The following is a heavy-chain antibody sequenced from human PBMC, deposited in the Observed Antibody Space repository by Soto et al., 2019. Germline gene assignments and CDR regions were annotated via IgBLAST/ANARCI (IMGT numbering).Heavy chain of an antibody. D-gene: IGHD2-2*01. Sequence: ASVKVSCKASGYTFTSYDINWVRQATGQGLEWMGWMNPNSGNTGYAQKFQGRVTMTRNTSISTAYMELSRLRSDDTAVYYCARGQYCSSTSCSALYYYGMDVWGQGTTVTVSS. V-gene: IGHV1-8*01. CDR2: MNPNSGNT. J-gene: IGHJ6*02. CDR1: GYTFTSYD. CDR3: ARGQYCSSTSCSALYYYGMDV.